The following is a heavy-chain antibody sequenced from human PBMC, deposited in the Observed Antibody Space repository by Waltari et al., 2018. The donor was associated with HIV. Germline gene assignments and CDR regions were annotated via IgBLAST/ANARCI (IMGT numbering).Heavy chain of an antibody. Sequence: QVQLVQSGAEVKKPGASVKVSCKASGYTFTSYDINWVRQATGQGLEWMGWMNPNRGNTGYAQKFQGRVTMTRNTSISTAYMELSSLRSEDTAVYYCTLGYVVADGFDYWGQGTLVTVSS. J-gene: IGHJ4*02. CDR3: TLGYVVADGFDY. CDR1: GYTFTSYD. CDR2: MNPNRGNT. V-gene: IGHV1-8*01. D-gene: IGHD6-19*01.